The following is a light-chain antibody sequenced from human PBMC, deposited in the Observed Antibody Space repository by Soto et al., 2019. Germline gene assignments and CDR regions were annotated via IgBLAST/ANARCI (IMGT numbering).Light chain of an antibody. CDR3: QQYQTYST. CDR2: DAS. Sequence: DIQMTQSPSTLSASVGDRVTITCRASQSIRSLLAWYQQKPGKAPKVLIYDASSLGSGVPSRFSGSGSGTEFTPTISSLQPDDFATYFCQQYQTYSTFGQGTRLDIK. J-gene: IGKJ5*01. V-gene: IGKV1-5*01. CDR1: QSIRSL.